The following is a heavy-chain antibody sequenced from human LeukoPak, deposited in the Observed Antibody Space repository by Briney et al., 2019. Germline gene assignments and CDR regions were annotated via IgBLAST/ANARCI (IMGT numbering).Heavy chain of an antibody. V-gene: IGHV3-23*01. CDR1: KFTFSTFS. CDR2: ISGSGGYT. Sequence: GGSLRLSCAASKFTFSTFSMSWVRQAPGKGLEGVSSISGSGGYTYYAASVNGRFTISRDNAKKTLFLEMNSLRAEDTGVYYCARGPAANSGNYYVGDYWGQGTLVTVSS. J-gene: IGHJ4*02. D-gene: IGHD1-26*01. CDR3: ARGPAANSGNYYVGDY.